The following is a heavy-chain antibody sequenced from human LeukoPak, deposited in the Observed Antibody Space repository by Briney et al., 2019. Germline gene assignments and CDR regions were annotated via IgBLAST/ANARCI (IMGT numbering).Heavy chain of an antibody. V-gene: IGHV1-69*05. CDR1: GGTFSSYA. CDR2: IIPIFGTA. Sequence: ASVKLSSKASGGTFSSYAISWVRQAPGQGLEWMGRIIPIFGTANYAQKFQGRVTITTDESTSTAYMELSSLRSEDTAVYYCASNGWQQLSNDYWGQGTLVTVSS. J-gene: IGHJ4*02. D-gene: IGHD6-13*01. CDR3: ASNGWQQLSNDY.